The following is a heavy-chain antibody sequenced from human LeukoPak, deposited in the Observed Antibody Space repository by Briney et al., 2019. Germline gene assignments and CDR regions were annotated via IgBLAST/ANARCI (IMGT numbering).Heavy chain of an antibody. Sequence: SETLSLTCTVSGDSFTSSSHHWGWIRQSPGKGLEWIGSLYSGRTTYYNPTLNSRVTISLVTSKNQFSLQLNSVTAADTAIYYCVRHDGRGGNTMGALDSWGQGSLVTVSS. V-gene: IGHV4-39*01. CDR3: VRHDGRGGNTMGALDS. CDR1: GDSFTSSSHH. CDR2: LYSGRTT. J-gene: IGHJ4*02. D-gene: IGHD3-3*01.